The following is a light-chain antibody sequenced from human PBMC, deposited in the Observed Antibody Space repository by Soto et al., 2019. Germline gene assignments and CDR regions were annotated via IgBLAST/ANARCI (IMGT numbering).Light chain of an antibody. V-gene: IGLV2-14*01. CDR1: FSDVGGYNY. J-gene: IGLJ1*01. Sequence: QSDLTQPASVSGSPGQSITISCTGTFSDVGGYNYVSWYQVYPGKAPKLIIHEVNERPSGVSNRFSGSKSDNTASLTISGLQAEDEADYYCASYKSGATYVFGGGTKLTVL. CDR2: EVN. CDR3: ASYKSGATYV.